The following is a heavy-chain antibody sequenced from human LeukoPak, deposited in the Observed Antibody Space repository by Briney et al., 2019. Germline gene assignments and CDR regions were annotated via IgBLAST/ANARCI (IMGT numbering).Heavy chain of an antibody. CDR2: IYHSGST. CDR1: GGSFSGYY. D-gene: IGHD2-2*01. V-gene: IGHV4-34*01. J-gene: IGHJ5*02. Sequence: SETLSLTCAVYGGSFSGYYWSWIRQPPGKGLEWIGSIYHSGSTYYNPSLKSRVTISVDTSKNQFSLKLSSVTAADTAVYYCARQGYCSSTSCPQGWFDPWGQGTLVTVSS. CDR3: ARQGYCSSTSCPQGWFDP.